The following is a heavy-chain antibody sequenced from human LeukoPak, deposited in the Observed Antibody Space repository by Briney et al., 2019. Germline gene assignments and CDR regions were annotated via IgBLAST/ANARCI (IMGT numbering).Heavy chain of an antibody. D-gene: IGHD3-3*01. Sequence: VASVKVSCKASGYTFSDYEINWVRQATGQGLERIGWMNPKTGNTDYAQHFQDRTTMTRITSISTAYLELSSLRSEDTAVYYCARDRSLYYDFWSGHYGASGLDVWGQGTTVTVSS. CDR1: GYTFSDYE. J-gene: IGHJ6*02. CDR2: MNPKTGNT. CDR3: ARDRSLYYDFWSGHYGASGLDV. V-gene: IGHV1-8*01.